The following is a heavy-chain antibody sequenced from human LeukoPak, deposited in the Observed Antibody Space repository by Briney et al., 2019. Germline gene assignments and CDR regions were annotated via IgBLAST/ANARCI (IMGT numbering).Heavy chain of an antibody. CDR2: INSDGSST. CDR3: ARDYPWSRWVSYGMDV. V-gene: IGHV3-74*01. J-gene: IGHJ6*02. Sequence: GGSLRLSCAASGFTFSSYWMHWVRQAPWKGLVWVSRINSDGSSTSYADSVKGRFTISRDNAKNTLYLQMNSLRAEDTAVYYCARDYPWSRWVSYGMDVWGQGTTVTVSS. D-gene: IGHD4-23*01. CDR1: GFTFSSYW.